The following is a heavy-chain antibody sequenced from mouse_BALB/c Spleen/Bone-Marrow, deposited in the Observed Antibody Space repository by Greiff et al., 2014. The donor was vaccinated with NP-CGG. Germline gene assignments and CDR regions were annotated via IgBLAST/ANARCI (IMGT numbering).Heavy chain of an antibody. Sequence: LQESGPEVVRPGVSVKISCKGSGYTFTDYAMHWVKQSHAKSPEWIGVISSYNGNTNYNQKFKGKATMTVDKSSSTAYMELARLTSEDSAIYYCARSTMITTYAMDYWGQGTSVTVSS. CDR1: GYTFTDYA. V-gene: IGHV1-67*01. D-gene: IGHD2-4*01. J-gene: IGHJ4*01. CDR3: ARSTMITTYAMDY. CDR2: ISSYNGNT.